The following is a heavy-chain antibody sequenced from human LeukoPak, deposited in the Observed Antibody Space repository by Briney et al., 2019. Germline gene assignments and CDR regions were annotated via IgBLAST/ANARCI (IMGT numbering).Heavy chain of an antibody. J-gene: IGHJ4*02. CDR2: IYSHENT. D-gene: IGHD1-14*01. CDR3: ARQTPYNGNHYFDY. Sequence: SETLSLTCSVSVGSIIGRYLIWVRGASRRELEWIAYIYSHENTNYSPCLNGRATISEDTSKNQVSLKVRSVTTADTAVYYCARQTPYNGNHYFDYWGQGILVTVSS. V-gene: IGHV4-4*09. CDR1: VGSIIGRY.